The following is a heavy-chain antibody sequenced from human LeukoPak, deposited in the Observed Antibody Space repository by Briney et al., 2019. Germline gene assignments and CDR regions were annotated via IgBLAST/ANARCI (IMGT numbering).Heavy chain of an antibody. D-gene: IGHD6-13*01. CDR2: INPSAGST. J-gene: IGHJ3*02. CDR3: ARDRAEAGTKGDDFDI. V-gene: IGHV1-46*01. Sequence: ASVKVACNASGYIFTNYYMHWVRQAPGQGREWIGRINPSAGSTMYGQRFQGRLTLTRDPSTQTVYMYLSSLRSEQTALYYCARDRAEAGTKGDDFDIWGQGTMVTVSS. CDR1: GYIFTNYY.